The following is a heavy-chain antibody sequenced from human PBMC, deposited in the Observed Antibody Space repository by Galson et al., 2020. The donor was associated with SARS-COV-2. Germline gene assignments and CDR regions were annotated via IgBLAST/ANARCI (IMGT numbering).Heavy chain of an antibody. CDR2: ISANSGNT. CDR3: ARSWGYGMDV. D-gene: IGHD1-26*01. V-gene: IGHV1-18*04. J-gene: IGHJ6*02. CDR1: GYTFTKYG. Sequence: ASVKVSCKASGYTFTKYGISWVRQAPGQGLEWVGWISANSGNTNYAQKLQARVTVTTDTSTTTAYMELRSLRSDDTAVYYCARSWGYGMDVWGQGTTVTVSS.